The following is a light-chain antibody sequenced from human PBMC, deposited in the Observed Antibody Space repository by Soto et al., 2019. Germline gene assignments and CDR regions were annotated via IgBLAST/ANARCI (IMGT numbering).Light chain of an antibody. CDR3: QQYGGSSRT. Sequence: EIVLTQSPATLSLSPGERATLSCRASQSVSSYLAWYQQKPGQAPRLLIYGASTRATGIPARFSGSGSGIDFTLTISRLEPEDFAVYVCQQYGGSSRTFGPGTKVDIK. CDR2: GAS. V-gene: IGKV3-20*01. J-gene: IGKJ1*01. CDR1: QSVSSY.